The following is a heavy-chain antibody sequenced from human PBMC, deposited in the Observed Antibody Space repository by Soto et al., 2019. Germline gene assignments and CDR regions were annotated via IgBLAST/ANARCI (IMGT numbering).Heavy chain of an antibody. D-gene: IGHD2-8*01. J-gene: IGHJ4*02. CDR2: ISYSGTA. CDR3: MRSHGAY. CDR1: GGSVSSGPYH. V-gene: IGHV4-61*01. Sequence: QVQLQESGPGLVKTSETLSLTCTVSGGSVSSGPYHWNWVRQPPGKGLEWIGHISYSGTANYNPSLRGRVTMATDTSMNQCSLRLTSVTAADTAVYYCMRSHGAYWGQGALVTV.